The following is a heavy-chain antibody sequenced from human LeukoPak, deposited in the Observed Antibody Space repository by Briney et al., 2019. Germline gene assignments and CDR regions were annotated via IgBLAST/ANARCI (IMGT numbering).Heavy chain of an antibody. V-gene: IGHV3-21*01. CDR1: GFTFSSYS. J-gene: IGHJ5*02. CDR3: ARDPSRDYGGNDNWFDP. Sequence: PGGSLRLSCAASGFTFSSYSMNWVRQAPGKGLEWVSSISSSSSYIYYADSVKGRFTISRDNAKNSLYLQMNSLRAEDTAVYYCARDPSRDYGGNDNWFDPWGQGTLVTVSS. CDR2: ISSSSSYI. D-gene: IGHD4-23*01.